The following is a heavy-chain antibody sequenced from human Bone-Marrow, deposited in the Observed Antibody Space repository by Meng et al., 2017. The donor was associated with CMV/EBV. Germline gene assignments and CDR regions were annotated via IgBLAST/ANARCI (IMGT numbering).Heavy chain of an antibody. CDR1: GDTSNKFGA. D-gene: IGHD5-12*01. J-gene: IGHJ4*02. V-gene: IGHV1-69*05. CDR2: IIPMFGTS. Sequence: SVKVSCKASGDTSNKFGAINWVRQAPGQGLEWMGGIIPMFGTSVYAQKFQGRVTITRDASTTTGYMDLSGLRFEDTAIYYWASETEVTDIVATKFDYWGQGTRVTVSS. CDR3: ASETEVTDIVATKFDY.